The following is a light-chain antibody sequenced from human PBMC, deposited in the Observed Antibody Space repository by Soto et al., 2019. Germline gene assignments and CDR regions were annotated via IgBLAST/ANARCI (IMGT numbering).Light chain of an antibody. CDR1: SSDVGGYNY. V-gene: IGLV2-14*01. CDR3: SSYTSSSTYVV. J-gene: IGLJ2*01. CDR2: DVS. Sequence: QSTLTQPAAVSGSTGQSITISCTGNSSDVGGYNYVSWYQQHPGKAPKLMIYDVSNRPSGVSNRFSGSKSGNTASLTISGLQAENEADYYCSSYTSSSTYVVFGGGTKVTVL.